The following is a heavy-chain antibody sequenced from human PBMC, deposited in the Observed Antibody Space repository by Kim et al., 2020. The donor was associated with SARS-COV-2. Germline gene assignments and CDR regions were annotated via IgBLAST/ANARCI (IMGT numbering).Heavy chain of an antibody. CDR3: VKGFDY. Sequence: NSGRTNYHPPPTSRVTISVDTSKNQFSLKLSSVPAADTAVYYCVKGFDYWGQGTLVTVSS. V-gene: IGHV4-4*09. CDR2: NSGRT. J-gene: IGHJ4*02.